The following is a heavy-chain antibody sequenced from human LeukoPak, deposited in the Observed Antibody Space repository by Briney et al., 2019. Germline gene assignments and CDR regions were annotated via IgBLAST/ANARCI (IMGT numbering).Heavy chain of an antibody. V-gene: IGHV4-39*02. CDR3: ARDDVRDFL. CDR2: IFYSGTT. J-gene: IGHJ4*02. CDR1: GASISSSSDY. D-gene: IGHD2/OR15-2a*01. Sequence: SETLSLTCTVSGASISSSSDYWGWIRQPPGRGLEWIGSIFYSGTTYYNPSLKSRVTISVDTSRNHFSLKLTSVTAADTAVYYCARDDVRDFLWGQGTLVTVSS.